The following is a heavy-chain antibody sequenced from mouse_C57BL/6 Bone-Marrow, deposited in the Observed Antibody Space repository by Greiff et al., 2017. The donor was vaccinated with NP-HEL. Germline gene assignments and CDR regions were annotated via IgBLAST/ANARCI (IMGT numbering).Heavy chain of an antibody. V-gene: IGHV2-5*01. Sequence: VQLQQSGPGLVQPSQCLSITCTVSGFSLTSYGVHWVRQSPGKGLEWLGVIWRGGSTDYNAALMSRLSITKDNTKSQVFFKMNSLQADDTAIYYCAKKGFAYWGQGTLVTVSA. CDR1: GFSLTSYG. J-gene: IGHJ3*01. CDR2: IWRGGST. CDR3: AKKGFAY.